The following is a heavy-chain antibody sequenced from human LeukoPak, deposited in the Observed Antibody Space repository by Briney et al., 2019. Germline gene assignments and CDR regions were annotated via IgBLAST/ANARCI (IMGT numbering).Heavy chain of an antibody. CDR2: IAAYSGNT. D-gene: IGHD2-8*01. J-gene: IGHJ4*02. Sequence: ASVKVSCKASGYSFSNYGLNWVRQAPGQGLEWMGRIAAYSGNTNYAVKFQGRVTVTTDTSTSTAYMDLRSLRSDDTAVYYCARTNLDCKNGVCYDYWGQGTPVTVSS. CDR3: ARTNLDCKNGVCYDY. CDR1: GYSFSNYG. V-gene: IGHV1-18*01.